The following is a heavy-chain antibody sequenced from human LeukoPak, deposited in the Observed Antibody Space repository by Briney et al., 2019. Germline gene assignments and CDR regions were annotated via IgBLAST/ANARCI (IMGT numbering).Heavy chain of an antibody. CDR1: GFTFSSYS. D-gene: IGHD1-1*01. Sequence: GGSLRLSCAASGFTFSSYSMNWVRQAPGKGLEWVSYISSSSSTIYYADSVKGRFTISRDNAKNSLYLQMNSLRAEDTAVYYCARDAVQSDYYYYYMDVWGKGTTVTVSS. V-gene: IGHV3-48*01. CDR2: ISSSSSTI. CDR3: ARDAVQSDYYYYYMDV. J-gene: IGHJ6*03.